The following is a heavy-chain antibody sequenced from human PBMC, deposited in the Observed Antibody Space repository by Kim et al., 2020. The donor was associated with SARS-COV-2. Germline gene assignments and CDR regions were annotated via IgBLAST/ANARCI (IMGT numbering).Heavy chain of an antibody. CDR3: ATRAVAGGFDY. CDR1: GYSFTTYW. CDR2: IDPSDSYT. J-gene: IGHJ4*02. Sequence: GESLKISCKGSGYSFTTYWISWVRQMPGKGLEWMGRIDPSDSYTNYSPSFQGHVTISADKSISTAFLQWSSLQASDTAMYYCATRAVAGGFDYWGQGTLVTVSS. V-gene: IGHV5-10-1*01. D-gene: IGHD6-19*01.